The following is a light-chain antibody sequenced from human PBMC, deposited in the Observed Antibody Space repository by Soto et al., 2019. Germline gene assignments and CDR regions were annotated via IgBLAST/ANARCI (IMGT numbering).Light chain of an antibody. Sequence: DIQMNQSPSSLSASVGDRVTITCRASQSIRSYLNWYQQKPGKAPKLLIYAASSLQSGVTSRFSSSGAGTDFTLTIFSLQPEESATYYCKQYYSTPSLFGQGKRREI. CDR1: QSIRSY. CDR3: KQYYSTPSL. J-gene: IGKJ5*01. V-gene: IGKV1-39*01. CDR2: AAS.